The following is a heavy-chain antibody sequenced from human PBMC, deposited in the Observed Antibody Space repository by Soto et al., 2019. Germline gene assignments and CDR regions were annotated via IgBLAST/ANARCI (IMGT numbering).Heavy chain of an antibody. CDR1: GGSIRNGDYY. D-gene: IGHD2-2*01. J-gene: IGHJ5*02. Sequence: SETLSLTCTVSGGSIRNGDYYWGWIRQPPGKGLEWIGYVYYSGTTYSHPSLNSRVSISVDTSENQFSLRLTSVTAADTAVYYCARREFDSSTRRNWFDPWGQGTLVTVSS. CDR2: VYYSGTT. CDR3: ARREFDSSTRRNWFDP. V-gene: IGHV4-30-4*01.